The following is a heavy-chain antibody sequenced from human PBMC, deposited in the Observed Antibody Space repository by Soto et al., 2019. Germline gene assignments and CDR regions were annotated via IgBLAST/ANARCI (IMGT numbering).Heavy chain of an antibody. CDR3: ARSGDWGSFDS. CDR2: IYYSGNT. Sequence: QVQLQESGPGLVKPSETLSLTCTVSGGSFSTYYWSWIRQAPGKGLEWIGYIYYSGNTNYNPSLNSRVTISIDTSKTQFSLKLSSVTAADTAMYFCARSGDWGSFDSWGQGSLVTVSS. CDR1: GGSFSTYY. J-gene: IGHJ4*02. V-gene: IGHV4-59*01. D-gene: IGHD7-27*01.